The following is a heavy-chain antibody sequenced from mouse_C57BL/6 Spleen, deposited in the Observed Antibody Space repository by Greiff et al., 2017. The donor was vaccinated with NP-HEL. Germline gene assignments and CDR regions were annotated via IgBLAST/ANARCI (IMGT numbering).Heavy chain of an antibody. J-gene: IGHJ4*01. D-gene: IGHD1-1*01. CDR1: GFNITDDY. V-gene: IGHV14-4*01. CDR3: TLITTVVDAMDY. CDR2: IDPENGDT. Sequence: LVESGAELVRPGASVTLSCTASGFNITDDYMHWVKQRPEQGLEWIGWIDPENGDTEYASQFPGKATITSYTSSNTAYLQLSSLTSDDTSVYYCTLITTVVDAMDYWGQGTSVTVSS.